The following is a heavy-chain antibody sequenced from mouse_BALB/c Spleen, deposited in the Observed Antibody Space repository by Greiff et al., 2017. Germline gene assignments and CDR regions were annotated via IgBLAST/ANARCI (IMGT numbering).Heavy chain of an antibody. D-gene: IGHD6-1*01. Sequence: QVQLKQSGAELMKPGASVKISCKATGYTFSSYWIEWVKQRPGHGLEWIGEILPGSGSTNYNEKFKGKATFTADTSSNTAYMQLSSLTSEDSAVYYCASGGPRLRFFAYWGQGTLVTVSA. J-gene: IGHJ3*01. CDR2: ILPGSGST. CDR1: GYTFSSYW. V-gene: IGHV1-9*01. CDR3: ASGGPRLRFFAY.